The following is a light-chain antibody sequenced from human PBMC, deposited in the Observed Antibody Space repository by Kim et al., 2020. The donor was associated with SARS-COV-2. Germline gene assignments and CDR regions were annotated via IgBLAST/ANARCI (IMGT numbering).Light chain of an antibody. J-gene: IGLJ1*01. CDR1: DIGIKS. V-gene: IGLV3-21*01. CDR2: YDS. Sequence: SYELTQPPSVSVAPGKTARITCGGNDIGIKSVHWYQHRPGQAPVLVISYDSDRPSGIPERFSGSKSENTATLTISRAEAGDEADYYCQVWESNSDHPDFGTGTKVTVL. CDR3: QVWESNSDHPD.